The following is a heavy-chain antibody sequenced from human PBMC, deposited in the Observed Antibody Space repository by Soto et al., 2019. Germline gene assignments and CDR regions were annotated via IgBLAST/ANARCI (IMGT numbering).Heavy chain of an antibody. CDR3: ARASHYDYIWGSYRYFHYYYYMDV. Sequence: GGSLRLSCSASGYTFSSYDMHWVRQATGKGLEWVSAIGTAGDTYYPGSVKGRFTISRENAKNSLYLQMNSLRAGDTAVYYCARASHYDYIWGSYRYFHYYYYMDVWGKGTTVTVSS. CDR1: GYTFSSYD. D-gene: IGHD3-16*02. J-gene: IGHJ6*03. CDR2: IGTAGDT. V-gene: IGHV3-13*01.